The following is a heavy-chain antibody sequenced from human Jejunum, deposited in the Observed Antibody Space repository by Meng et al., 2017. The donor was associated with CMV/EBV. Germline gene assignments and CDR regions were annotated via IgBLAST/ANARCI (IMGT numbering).Heavy chain of an antibody. V-gene: IGHV3-30*02. J-gene: IGHJ5*01. D-gene: IGHD3-3*01. Sequence: TFITYGFHWVRQAPGKGLEWVTFIRYDGGKDYYAESVKGRFTISRDNSMNRLYLQMNSLRPEDTAVYYCGRDPHDFWSGKNWCDSWGQGTRVTVSS. CDR2: IRYDGGKD. CDR3: GRDPHDFWSGKNWCDS. CDR1: TFITYG.